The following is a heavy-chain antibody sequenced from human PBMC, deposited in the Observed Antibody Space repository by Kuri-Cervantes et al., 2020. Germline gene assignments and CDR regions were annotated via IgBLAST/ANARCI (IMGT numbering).Heavy chain of an antibody. J-gene: IGHJ6*03. V-gene: IGHV1-18*01. CDR3: AINRDVNYYGSGSYYYYYYYYMDV. Sequence: ASVKVSCKASGYTFTSYGISWVRQAPGQGLEWMGWISAYNGNTNYAQKLQGRVTITADKSTSTAYMELSSLRSEDTAVYYCAINRDVNYYGSGSYYYYYYYYMDVWGKGTTVTVSS. CDR1: GYTFTSYG. CDR2: ISAYNGNT. D-gene: IGHD3-10*01.